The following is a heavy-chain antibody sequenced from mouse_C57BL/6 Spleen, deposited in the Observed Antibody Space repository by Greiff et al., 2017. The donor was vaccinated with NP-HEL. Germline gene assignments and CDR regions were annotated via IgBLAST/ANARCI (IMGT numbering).Heavy chain of an antibody. CDR2: ISDGGSYT. D-gene: IGHD2-5*01. V-gene: IGHV5-4*01. J-gene: IGHJ3*01. CDR3: AREATIVKGAAY. Sequence: EVHLVESGGGLVKPGGSLKLSCAASGFTFSSYAMSWVRQTPEKRLEWVATISDGGSYTYYPDNVKGRFTISRDNAKNNLYLQMSHLKSEDTAMYYCAREATIVKGAAYWGQGTLVTVSA. CDR1: GFTFSSYA.